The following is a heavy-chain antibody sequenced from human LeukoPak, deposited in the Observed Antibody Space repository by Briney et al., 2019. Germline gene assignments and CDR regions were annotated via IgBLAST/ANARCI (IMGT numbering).Heavy chain of an antibody. Sequence: GSLRLSCAASGFTFSSYGMSWVRPAPGKGLEWVSAISGSGGSTYYADSVKGRFTISRDNAKNSLYLQMNSLRAEDTAVYYCARENTAMVIGLDYWGQGTLVTVSS. V-gene: IGHV3-23*01. CDR2: ISGSGGST. D-gene: IGHD5-18*01. J-gene: IGHJ4*02. CDR1: GFTFSSYG. CDR3: ARENTAMVIGLDY.